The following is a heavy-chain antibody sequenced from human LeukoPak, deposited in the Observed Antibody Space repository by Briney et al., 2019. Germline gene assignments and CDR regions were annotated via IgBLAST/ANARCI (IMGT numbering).Heavy chain of an antibody. CDR3: ARDSSWAFDF. V-gene: IGHV3-48*04. D-gene: IGHD3-16*02. J-gene: IGHJ3*01. CDR2: ISSTNSI. Sequence: PGGSLRLSCAASGFTFSSYSLNWIRQAPGQGLEWVSYISSTNSIYYADSVKGRFTISRDNAKNSLYLQMNSLRAEDTAVYYCARDSSWAFDFWGQGTMVTVS. CDR1: GFTFSSYS.